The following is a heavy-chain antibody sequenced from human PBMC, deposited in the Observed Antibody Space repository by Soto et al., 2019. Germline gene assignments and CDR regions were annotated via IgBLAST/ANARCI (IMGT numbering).Heavy chain of an antibody. Sequence: SETLSLTCAVSGDSISSGGYYWSWIRQPPGKGLEWIGYIFQSGSTSYNPSLKSRVTISVDRSKNQFSLELNSVTAADTAVYYCARLDGYNSFDYWGQGILVTVSS. CDR3: ARLDGYNSFDY. CDR1: GDSISSGGYY. J-gene: IGHJ4*02. V-gene: IGHV4-30-2*01. CDR2: IFQSGST. D-gene: IGHD5-12*01.